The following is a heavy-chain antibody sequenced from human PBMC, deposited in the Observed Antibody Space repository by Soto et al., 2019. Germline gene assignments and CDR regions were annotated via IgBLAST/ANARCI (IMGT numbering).Heavy chain of an antibody. Sequence: PGGSLRLSCATSGFTFSSYAMVWVRQAAEKGLEWVASISNNGDTAYYADSVKGRFTISRDNAKNSLYLQMNSLRAEDTAVYYCARCVSGSVNWFDPWGQGTLVTVSS. CDR3: ARCVSGSVNWFDP. V-gene: IGHV3-23*01. D-gene: IGHD3-10*01. CDR1: GFTFSSYA. CDR2: ISNNGDTA. J-gene: IGHJ5*02.